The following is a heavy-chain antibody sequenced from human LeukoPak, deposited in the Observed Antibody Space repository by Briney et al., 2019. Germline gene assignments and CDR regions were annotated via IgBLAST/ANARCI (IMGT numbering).Heavy chain of an antibody. V-gene: IGHV1-2*02. Sequence: ASVKVSCKASEYTFSGYYIHWVRQAPGQGLEWMGWINPNSGGTNYAQTFQGRVTMTRDTSISTAYMDLSWLTSDDAAVYYCARGGTICSGGDCYLNWLDPWGQGTLVTVSS. D-gene: IGHD2-21*02. J-gene: IGHJ5*02. CDR3: ARGGTICSGGDCYLNWLDP. CDR1: EYTFSGYY. CDR2: INPNSGGT.